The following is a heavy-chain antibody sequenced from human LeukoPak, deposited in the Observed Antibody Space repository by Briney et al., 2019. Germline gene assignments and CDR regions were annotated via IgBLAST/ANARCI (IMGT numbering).Heavy chain of an antibody. CDR2: IYYSGST. Sequence: SETLSLTCTVSGGSISSYYWSWIRQPPGKGLEWIGYIYYSGSTNYNPSLKSRVTISVDTSKNQLSLKLSSVTAADTAVYYCARGRGGSYYYFDYWGQGTLVTVSS. J-gene: IGHJ4*02. D-gene: IGHD1-26*01. V-gene: IGHV4-59*08. CDR1: GGSISSYY. CDR3: ARGRGGSYYYFDY.